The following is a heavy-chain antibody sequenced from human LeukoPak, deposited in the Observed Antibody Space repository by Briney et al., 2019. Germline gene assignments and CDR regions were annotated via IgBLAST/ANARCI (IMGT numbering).Heavy chain of an antibody. D-gene: IGHD1-26*01. J-gene: IGHJ4*02. CDR3: ASGMRVGPNI. V-gene: IGHV3-21*05. CDR1: EFTFSGYT. Sequence: GGSLRLSCAASEFTFSGYTMNWVRQAPGKGLEWVSYISPDSTEIYYADSVKGRFTISRDNAKNSLYLQMNSLIAEDTAVYYCASGMRVGPNIWGQGTLVTVSS. CDR2: ISPDSTEI.